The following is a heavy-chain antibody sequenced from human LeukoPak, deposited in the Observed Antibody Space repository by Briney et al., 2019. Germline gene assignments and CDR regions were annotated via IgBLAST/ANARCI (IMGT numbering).Heavy chain of an antibody. CDR1: GFTFSTSA. J-gene: IGHJ4*02. D-gene: IGHD5-12*01. CDR2: IGGSNGIT. CDR3: ARNENSGWGYFDY. V-gene: IGHV3-23*01. Sequence: GGSLRLSCAASGFTFSTSAMDWVRQAPGKGLEWVSVIGGSNGITFYVGSVKGRFTISRDNSKDTLYLQMNSLRAEDTAVYYCARNENSGWGYFDYWGQGTLVTVSS.